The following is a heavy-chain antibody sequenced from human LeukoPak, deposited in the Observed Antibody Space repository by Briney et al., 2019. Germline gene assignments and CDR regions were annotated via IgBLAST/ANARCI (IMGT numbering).Heavy chain of an antibody. CDR3: AIDLPEDTAMVAGADY. CDR1: GFTFSDYY. CDR2: ISSSGSTI. D-gene: IGHD5-18*01. V-gene: IGHV3-11*04. J-gene: IGHJ4*02. Sequence: PGGSLRLSCAASGFTFSDYYMSWIRQAPGKGLESVSYISSSGSTIYYADSVKGRFTISRDNAKDSLYLQMNSLRAEDTAVYYCAIDLPEDTAMVAGADYWGQGTLLTVSS.